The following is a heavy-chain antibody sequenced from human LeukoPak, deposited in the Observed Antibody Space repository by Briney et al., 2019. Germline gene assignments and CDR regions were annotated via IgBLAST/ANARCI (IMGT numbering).Heavy chain of an antibody. Sequence: GGSLRLSCAASGFTFSSYSMNWVRQPPGKGLEWVSYISSSSSTIYYEDSVKGRFTISRDNAKNSLYLQMNSLIHEDTAVYDCARGEDIVVVPAAEWGREDYMDVWGKGTTVTVSS. CDR2: ISSSSSTI. CDR3: ARGEDIVVVPAAEWGREDYMDV. CDR1: GFTFSSYS. D-gene: IGHD2-2*01. J-gene: IGHJ6*03. V-gene: IGHV3-48*02.